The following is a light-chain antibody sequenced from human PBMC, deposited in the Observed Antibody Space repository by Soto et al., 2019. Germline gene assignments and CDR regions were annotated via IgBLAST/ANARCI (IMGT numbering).Light chain of an antibody. Sequence: EVVMTQSPATLSVSPGERATLSCRASQSVSSNLAWYQQKVGQAPRLLIYSASTRATGIPAMFSGSGSVTEFSLTISSLQSEDFAFYYCQQHNNSPLTFGGGTKVEIK. J-gene: IGKJ4*01. CDR3: QQHNNSPLT. CDR1: QSVSSN. V-gene: IGKV3-15*01. CDR2: SAS.